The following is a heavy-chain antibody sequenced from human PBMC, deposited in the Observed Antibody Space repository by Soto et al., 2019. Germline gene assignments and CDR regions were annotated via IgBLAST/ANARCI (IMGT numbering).Heavy chain of an antibody. Sequence: QVQLQQWGAGLLKPSETLSLTCAVYGGSFSGYYWSWIRQPPGKGLEWIGEINHSGSTNYNPSLKSRVPISVDTSKNQFSLKLSAVTAADTAVYYCARDLGSSSSWPFDYWGQGTLVTVSS. V-gene: IGHV4-34*01. J-gene: IGHJ4*02. CDR1: GGSFSGYY. CDR3: ARDLGSSSSWPFDY. D-gene: IGHD6-13*01. CDR2: INHSGST.